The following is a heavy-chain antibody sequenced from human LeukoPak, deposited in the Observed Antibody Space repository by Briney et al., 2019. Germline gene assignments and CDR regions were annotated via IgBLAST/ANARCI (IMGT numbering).Heavy chain of an antibody. V-gene: IGHV4-34*01. CDR2: INHSGST. CDR1: GGSFSGYY. Sequence: PSETLSLTCAVYGGSFSGYYWSWIRQPPGKGLEWIGEINHSGSTNYNPSRKSRVTISVDTSKNQFSLKLSSVTAADTAVYYCARARNTVTTNRMDGWGQGTKVT. D-gene: IGHD4-17*01. CDR3: ARARNTVTTNRMDG. J-gene: IGHJ6*02.